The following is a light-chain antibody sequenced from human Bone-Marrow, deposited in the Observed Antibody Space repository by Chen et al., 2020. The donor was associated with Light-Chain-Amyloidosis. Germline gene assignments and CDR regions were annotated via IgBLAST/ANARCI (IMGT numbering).Light chain of an antibody. J-gene: IGKJ5*01. CDR1: HDITNY. Sequence: DVQMTQFPSSLSSSVGDRVTITCQARHDITNYLNWYQQKPGKAPKLLISEASNLERGRPSRFRGSRSGTDYTRTITSVQPEDIATYYCQQYDNLPVTVGRGTRLEI. CDR2: EAS. CDR3: QQYDNLPVT. V-gene: IGKV1-33*01.